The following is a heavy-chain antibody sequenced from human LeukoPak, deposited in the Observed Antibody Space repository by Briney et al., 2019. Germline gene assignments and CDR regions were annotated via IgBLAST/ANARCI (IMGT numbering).Heavy chain of an antibody. CDR3: AKDITVDGYSLFDY. CDR1: GFTFDDYA. CDR2: ISWNSGSI. J-gene: IGHJ4*02. D-gene: IGHD5-24*01. V-gene: IGHV3-9*01. Sequence: GGSLRLSCAASGFTFDDYAMHWVRQAPGKGLEWVSGISWNSGSIGYADSVKGRFTISRDNAKNSLYLQMNSLRAEDTALYYCAKDITVDGYSLFDYWGQGTLVTVSS.